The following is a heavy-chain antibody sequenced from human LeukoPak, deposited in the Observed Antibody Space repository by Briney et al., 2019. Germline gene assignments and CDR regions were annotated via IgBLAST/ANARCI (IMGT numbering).Heavy chain of an antibody. J-gene: IGHJ6*02. Sequence: GASVKVSCQASGGTFSSYAISWVRQAPGQGLEWMGGIIPIFGTANYAQKFQGRVSLTTDTSTSTAYVELRSLRSDDTAVYYCAREGEYYYDSSGYLYYYYNGMDVWGQGTTITVSS. CDR2: IIPIFGTA. CDR1: GGTFSSYA. D-gene: IGHD3-22*01. V-gene: IGHV1-69*05. CDR3: AREGEYYYDSSGYLYYYYNGMDV.